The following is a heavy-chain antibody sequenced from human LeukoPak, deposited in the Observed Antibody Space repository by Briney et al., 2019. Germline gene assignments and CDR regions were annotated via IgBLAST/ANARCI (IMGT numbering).Heavy chain of an antibody. CDR2: ISAYNGNT. CDR1: GYTFTSYG. CDR3: ARDIGGVIAVAGFDY. J-gene: IGHJ4*02. D-gene: IGHD6-19*01. Sequence: GASVKVSCKASGYTFTSYGISWVRQAPGQGLEWMGWISAYNGNTNYAQKLQGRVTMTTDTSTSTAYMELRSLRSDDTAVYCCARDIGGVIAVAGFDYWGQGTLVTVSS. V-gene: IGHV1-18*04.